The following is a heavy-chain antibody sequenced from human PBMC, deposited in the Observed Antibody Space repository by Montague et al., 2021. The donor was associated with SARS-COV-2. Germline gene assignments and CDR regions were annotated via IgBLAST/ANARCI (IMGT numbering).Heavy chain of an antibody. Sequence: SETLSLTCSVSGASFSDYFWSWIRQPPGKGLEWIAYIHYSGNAAYNPSLKSRVTMSIDTSKNHFSLNLSSVTAADTAVYYCARLNGGDWGQGALVTVSS. CDR3: ARLNGGD. D-gene: IGHD2-21*01. CDR2: IHYSGNA. J-gene: IGHJ4*02. CDR1: GASFSDYF. V-gene: IGHV4-59*08.